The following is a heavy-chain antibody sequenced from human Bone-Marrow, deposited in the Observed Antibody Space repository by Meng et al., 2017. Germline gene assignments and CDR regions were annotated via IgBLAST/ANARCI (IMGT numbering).Heavy chain of an antibody. D-gene: IGHD3-9*01. CDR3: AKFGDILTGYINYFDY. J-gene: IGHJ4*02. V-gene: IGHV3-23*01. Sequence: ETLSLTCAASGFTFSSYAMSWVRQAPGKGLEWVSAISGSGGSTYYADSVKGRFTISRDNSKNTLYLQMNSLSAEDTAVYYCAKFGDILTGYINYFDYWGQGTLVTVSS. CDR1: GFTFSSYA. CDR2: ISGSGGST.